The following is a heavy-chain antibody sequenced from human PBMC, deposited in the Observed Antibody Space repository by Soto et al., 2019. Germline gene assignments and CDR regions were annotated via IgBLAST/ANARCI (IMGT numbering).Heavy chain of an antibody. V-gene: IGHV3-74*01. J-gene: IGHJ4*02. CDR1: GYTFSSYW. D-gene: IGHD2-8*01. CDR2: VNGDGSST. CDR3: ARVMANLPWYFDY. Sequence: GGSLRLSCAASGYTFSSYWMHWVRQAPGKGLVWVSRVNGDGSSTSYADPVKGRFTISRDNAKNTVHLQMDSLRAEDTAVYYCARVMANLPWYFDYWGQGTLVTSPQ.